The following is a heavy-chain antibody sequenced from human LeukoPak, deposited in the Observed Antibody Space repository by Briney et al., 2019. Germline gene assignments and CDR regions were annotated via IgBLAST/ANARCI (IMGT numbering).Heavy chain of an antibody. V-gene: IGHV4-39*07. Sequence: PSETLSLTCTVSGGSISSSSYYWGWIRQPPGKGLEWIGSIYYSGSTYYNPSLKSRVTISVDTSKNQFSLKLSSVTAADTAVYYCARGPSYYYDSSGPTYAFDIWGQGTMVTVSS. CDR1: GGSISSSSYY. CDR2: IYYSGST. CDR3: ARGPSYYYDSSGPTYAFDI. D-gene: IGHD3-22*01. J-gene: IGHJ3*02.